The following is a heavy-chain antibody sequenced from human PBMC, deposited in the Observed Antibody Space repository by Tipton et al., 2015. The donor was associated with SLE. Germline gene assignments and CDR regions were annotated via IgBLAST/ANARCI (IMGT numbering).Heavy chain of an antibody. J-gene: IGHJ5*02. Sequence: TLSLTCAVHGGSFSGYFWSWIRQSPGKGLEWIGEINHDGHTNYNASLTSRVTIAVGTSKNHFSLKLTSVTAADTAVYYCARGLTYYGSGSPYNMGWFDPWGQGTLVTVSS. D-gene: IGHD3-10*01. V-gene: IGHV4-34*01. CDR3: ARGLTYYGSGSPYNMGWFDP. CDR2: INHDGHT. CDR1: GGSFSGYF.